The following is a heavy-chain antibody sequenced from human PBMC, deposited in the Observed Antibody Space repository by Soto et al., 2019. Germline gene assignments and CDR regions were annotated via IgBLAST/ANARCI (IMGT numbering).Heavy chain of an antibody. J-gene: IGHJ4*02. CDR1: GYTLTDYY. V-gene: IGHV1-2*02. CDR3: ARGTVLRGFSAATHDC. Sequence: QVQLMQSGAEVKKPGASVKVSCKASGYTLTDYYMHWVRQAPGQGLEWMGWINPNSGDTTYAQKFQGRVTMTRDTSISTANMELSRLESDDTAVYYCARGTVLRGFSAATHDCWGQGTLVTVSS. CDR2: INPNSGDT. D-gene: IGHD3-10*01.